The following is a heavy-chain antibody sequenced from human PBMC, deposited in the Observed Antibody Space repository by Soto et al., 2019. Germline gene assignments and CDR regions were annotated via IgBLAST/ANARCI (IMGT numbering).Heavy chain of an antibody. J-gene: IGHJ6*02. Sequence: QGQLVQSGAEVKQPGASVKVSCKASGYSFSTYGISWVRQAPGQRLEWMGWISVYNGDTNYAQKFQGRVTITIDTSTTTPYLELRRLTYDDTAVYFCAKNGHPPYYYYGSDVWGQGTTVTVSS. CDR1: GYSFSTYG. V-gene: IGHV1-18*01. D-gene: IGHD2-8*01. CDR3: AKNGHPPYYYYGSDV. CDR2: ISVYNGDT.